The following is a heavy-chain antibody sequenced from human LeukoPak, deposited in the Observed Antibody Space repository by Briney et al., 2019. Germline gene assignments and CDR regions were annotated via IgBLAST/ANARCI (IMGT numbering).Heavy chain of an antibody. J-gene: IGHJ5*02. D-gene: IGHD3-10*01. V-gene: IGHV3-7*01. CDR3: ARDSGTTGEVRFDA. CDR2: IKQDGSEK. CDR1: GFTFSSYW. Sequence: GGSLRLSCAASGFTFSSYWMSWVRQAPGKGLEWVANIKQDGSEKYYVDSVKDRFTISRDNAKNSLYLQMNSLRAEDTAVYYCARDSGTTGEVRFDAWGQGTLVTVSS.